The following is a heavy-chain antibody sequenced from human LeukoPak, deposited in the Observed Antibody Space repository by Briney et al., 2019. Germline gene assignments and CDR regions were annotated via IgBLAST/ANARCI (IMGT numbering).Heavy chain of an antibody. Sequence: PSETLSLTCIVSGYSISSGYYWGWIRQPPGKGLEWIGSIYHGGRTYYNPSLKSRVTISVDTSENQFSLKLRSVTATDTAVYYCARETSQKGAHYMDVWGKGTTITISS. CDR1: GYSISSGYY. D-gene: IGHD3-16*01. CDR3: ARETSQKGAHYMDV. V-gene: IGHV4-38-2*02. CDR2: IYHGGRT. J-gene: IGHJ6*03.